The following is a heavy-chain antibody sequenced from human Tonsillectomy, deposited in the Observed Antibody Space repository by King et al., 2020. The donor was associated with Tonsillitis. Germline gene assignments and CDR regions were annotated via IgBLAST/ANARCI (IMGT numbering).Heavy chain of an antibody. CDR1: GFTFSSYA. J-gene: IGHJ4*02. Sequence: VQLVESGGGLVQPGGSLRLSCAASGFTFSSYAMSWVRQAPGKGLEWVSAISGSGGSTYYADSVKGRFTISRDNSKNTLYLQMNSLRAGETAVYYCAKVAGRRADCGGDCYSDYWGQGTLVTVSS. CDR2: ISGSGGST. V-gene: IGHV3-23*04. CDR3: AKVAGRRADCGGDCYSDY. D-gene: IGHD2-21*02.